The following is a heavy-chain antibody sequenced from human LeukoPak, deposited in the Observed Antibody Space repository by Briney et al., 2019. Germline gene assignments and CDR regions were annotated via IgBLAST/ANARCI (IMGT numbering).Heavy chain of an antibody. J-gene: IGHJ6*03. CDR2: VNPNSGGT. V-gene: IGHV1-2*06. Sequence: ASVKVSCKASGYTFTGYYMHWVRQAPGQGLEWMGRVNPNSGGTNYAQKFQGRVTMTRDTSISTAYMELSRLRSDDTAVHYCARLSPYAFYYYYYYMDVWGKGTTVTVSS. CDR1: GYTFTGYY. CDR3: ARLSPYAFYYYYYYMDV. D-gene: IGHD4-17*01.